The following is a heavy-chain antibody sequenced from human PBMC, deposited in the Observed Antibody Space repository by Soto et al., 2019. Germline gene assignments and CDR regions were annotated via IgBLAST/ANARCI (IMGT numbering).Heavy chain of an antibody. CDR1: GYTFTSYD. D-gene: IGHD3-3*01. V-gene: IGHV1-8*01. CDR2: MNPNSGNT. Sequence: QVQLVQSGAEVKKPGASVKVSCKASGYTFTSYDINWVRQATGQGLEWMGWMNPNSGNTGYAQKFQGRVTMTRNTSISTAYMELSSLRSEDTAVYYCARGISMYDFWSGSVFDPWGQGTLVTVSS. CDR3: ARGISMYDFWSGSVFDP. J-gene: IGHJ5*02.